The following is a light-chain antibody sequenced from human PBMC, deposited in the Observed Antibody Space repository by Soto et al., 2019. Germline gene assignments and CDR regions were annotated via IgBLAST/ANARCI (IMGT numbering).Light chain of an antibody. CDR1: QSVSSSY. J-gene: IGKJ1*01. CDR3: QQYGSSPLWT. Sequence: EIVLTQSPGTLSLPPGERATLSCRASQSVSSSYLAWYQQKPGQAPRLLIYGASSRATGIPDRFSGSGSGTDFTLTISRLEPEDFAVYYCQQYGSSPLWTFGQGTKVEIK. V-gene: IGKV3-20*01. CDR2: GAS.